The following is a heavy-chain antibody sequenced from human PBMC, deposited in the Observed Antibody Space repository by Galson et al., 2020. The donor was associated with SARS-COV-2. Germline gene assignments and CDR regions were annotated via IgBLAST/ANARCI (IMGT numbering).Heavy chain of an antibody. D-gene: IGHD3-22*01. J-gene: IGHJ4*02. CDR1: GFTFSSYG. V-gene: IGHV3-30*18. CDR3: AKGSALSTYYYDSSGYDFDY. CDR2: ISYDGSNK. Sequence: PGGSLRLSCAASGFTFSSYGMHWVRQAPGKGLEWVAVISYDGSNKYYADSVKGRFTISRDNSKNTLYLQMNSLRAEDTAVYYCAKGSALSTYYYDSSGYDFDYWGQGTLVTVS.